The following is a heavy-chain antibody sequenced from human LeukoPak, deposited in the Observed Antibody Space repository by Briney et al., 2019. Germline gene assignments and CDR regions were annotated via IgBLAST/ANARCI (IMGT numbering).Heavy chain of an antibody. D-gene: IGHD6-13*01. Sequence: TSETLSLTCTVSGYSISSGYYWGWIRQPPGKGLEWIGSIYHSGSTYYNPSLKSRVTISVDTSKNQFSLKLSSVTAADTAVYYCARARGVAAAGTDYFDYWGQGTLVTVSS. V-gene: IGHV4-38-2*02. CDR3: ARARGVAAAGTDYFDY. CDR1: GYSISSGYY. J-gene: IGHJ4*02. CDR2: IYHSGST.